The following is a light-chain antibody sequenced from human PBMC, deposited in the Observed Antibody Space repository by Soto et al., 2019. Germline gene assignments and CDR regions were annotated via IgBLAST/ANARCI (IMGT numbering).Light chain of an antibody. CDR2: DAS. Sequence: EILLTQSPATLSFSPGKRATFSCRASQSVSSSLAWYQQKHGQAPRLLIYDASNRATVIPARCSGSGSGTYIPLTISSLEPEYFAFYYCQQRSNWPPTFGGGTKVEIK. CDR3: QQRSNWPPT. V-gene: IGKV3-11*01. J-gene: IGKJ4*01. CDR1: QSVSSS.